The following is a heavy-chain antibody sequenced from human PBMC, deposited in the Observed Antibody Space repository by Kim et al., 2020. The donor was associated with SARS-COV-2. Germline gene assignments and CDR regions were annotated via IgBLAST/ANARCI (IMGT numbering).Heavy chain of an antibody. Sequence: ASVKVSCKASGYTFTSYGISWVRQAPGQGLEWMGWISAYNGNTNYAQKLQGRVTMTTDTSTSTAYMELRSLRSDDTAVYYCARDCSGGSCYYGMDVWGQGTTVTVSS. D-gene: IGHD2-15*01. CDR2: ISAYNGNT. CDR1: GYTFTSYG. CDR3: ARDCSGGSCYYGMDV. J-gene: IGHJ6*02. V-gene: IGHV1-18*04.